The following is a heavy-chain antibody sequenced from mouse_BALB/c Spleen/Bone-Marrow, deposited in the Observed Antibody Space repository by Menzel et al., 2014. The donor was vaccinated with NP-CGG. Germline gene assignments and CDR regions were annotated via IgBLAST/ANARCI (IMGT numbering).Heavy chain of an antibody. J-gene: IGHJ3*01. CDR1: GYTFTDYA. CDR2: IGTYYGDA. V-gene: IGHV1S137*01. CDR3: AREGPWFAF. Sequence: VQLQQSGAELVRPGVSVKISYKGSGYTFTDYAMHWVKQSHAKSLEWIGVIGTYYGDATYNQKFKTKATMTVDKSSSTAYMELARLTSEDSALYYCAREGPWFAFWGQGTLVTVSA.